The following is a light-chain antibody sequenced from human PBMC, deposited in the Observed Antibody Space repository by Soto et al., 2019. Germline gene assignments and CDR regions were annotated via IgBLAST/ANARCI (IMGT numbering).Light chain of an antibody. CDR2: GAS. V-gene: IGKV3-20*01. CDR1: QSVSSSY. Sequence: ESVLTQSPGTLSLSPGEKATLSCRASQSVSSSYLAWYQQKPGQAPRLLINGASSRATGIPDRFSGSGSGTDFTLTVSRLEPEDFAVYYCQQFGSSSWTFGQGTKVDIK. J-gene: IGKJ1*01. CDR3: QQFGSSSWT.